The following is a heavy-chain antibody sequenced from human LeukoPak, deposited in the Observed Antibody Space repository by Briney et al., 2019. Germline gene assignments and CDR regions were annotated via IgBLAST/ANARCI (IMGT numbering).Heavy chain of an antibody. V-gene: IGHV1-8*01. J-gene: IGHJ6*02. CDR1: GYTFTSYD. CDR2: MNPNSGNT. Sequence: ASVNVSCKASGYTFTSYDINWVRQATGQGREWMGWMNPNSGNTGYAQKFQGRVTMTRNTSISTAYMELSSLRSEDTAVYYCARVISSGWNYYYYYGMDVWGQGTTVTVSS. D-gene: IGHD6-19*01. CDR3: ARVISSGWNYYYYYGMDV.